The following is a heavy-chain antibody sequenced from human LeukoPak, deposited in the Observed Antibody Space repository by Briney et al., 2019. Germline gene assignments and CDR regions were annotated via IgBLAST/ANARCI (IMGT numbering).Heavy chain of an antibody. CDR2: ISGSGSTI. Sequence: GGSLRLSCAASGFTFSSYEMNWVRQAPGKGLEWASYISGSGSTIYYADSVKGRFTISRDNAKNSLYLQMNSLRAEDTAVYYCARAGGSGSYYIPYFDYWGQGTLVTVSS. V-gene: IGHV3-48*03. J-gene: IGHJ4*02. D-gene: IGHD3-10*01. CDR1: GFTFSSYE. CDR3: ARAGGSGSYYIPYFDY.